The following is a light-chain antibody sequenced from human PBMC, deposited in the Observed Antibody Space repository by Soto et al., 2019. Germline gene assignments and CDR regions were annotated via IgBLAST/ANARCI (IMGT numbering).Light chain of an antibody. Sequence: QSALTQPPSVSGAPGQRVTISCTGSSSNIGAGHDVHWYQQLPGTAPKLLIYNNNNRPSGVPDRFSGSKSGTSASLAITGLRAEDEADYYCQSYDSSLSDVVFGGGTKLTVL. CDR2: NNN. CDR1: SSNIGAGHD. J-gene: IGLJ2*01. CDR3: QSYDSSLSDVV. V-gene: IGLV1-40*01.